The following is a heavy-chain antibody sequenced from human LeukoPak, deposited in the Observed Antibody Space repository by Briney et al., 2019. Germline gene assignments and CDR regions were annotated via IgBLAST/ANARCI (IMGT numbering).Heavy chain of an antibody. J-gene: IGHJ4*02. CDR3: ARFSYDILTGYSHFDY. D-gene: IGHD3-9*01. V-gene: IGHV3-48*01. CDR1: GFTFSSYA. CDR2: ISSSSSTI. Sequence: GGSLRLSCAASGFTFSSYAMSWVRQAPGKGLEWVSYISSSSSTIYYADSVKGRFTISRDNAKNSLYLQMNSLRAEDAAVYYCARFSYDILTGYSHFDYWGQGTLVTVSS.